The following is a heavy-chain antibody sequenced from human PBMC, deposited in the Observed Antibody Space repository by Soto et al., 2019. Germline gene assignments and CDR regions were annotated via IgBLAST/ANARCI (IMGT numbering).Heavy chain of an antibody. V-gene: IGHV3-30-3*01. CDR1: GFTFSSYA. Sequence: SLRLSCAASGFTFSSYAMHWVRQAPGKGLEWVAVISYDGSNKYYADSVKGRFTISRDNSKNTLYLQMNSLRAEDTAVYYCASILEKGAVTGPFDYWGQGTLVTVSS. CDR3: ASILEKGAVTGPFDY. D-gene: IGHD4-4*01. CDR2: ISYDGSNK. J-gene: IGHJ4*02.